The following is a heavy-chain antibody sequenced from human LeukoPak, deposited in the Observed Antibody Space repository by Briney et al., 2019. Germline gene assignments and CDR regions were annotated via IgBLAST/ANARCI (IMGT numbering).Heavy chain of an antibody. CDR3: ARDRDGYKQGAFDI. CDR1: GFIFSGYN. Sequence: GGSLRLSCAASGFIFSGYNMNWVRQAPGKGLEWVSSISSSSYTYYADSVKGRFTISRDNAKNSLCLQMNSLRAEDTAVYYCARDRDGYKQGAFDIWGQGTMATVSS. D-gene: IGHD5-24*01. J-gene: IGHJ3*02. CDR2: ISSSSYT. V-gene: IGHV3-21*01.